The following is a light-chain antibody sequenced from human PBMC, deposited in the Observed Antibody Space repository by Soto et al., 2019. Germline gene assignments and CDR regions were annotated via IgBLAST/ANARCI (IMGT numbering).Light chain of an antibody. CDR3: QSYDSGLVGLI. V-gene: IGLV1-40*01. Sequence: QTVVTQPPSVSGAPGQGVTIACTGSTSNIGAGYDVHWYRHLPGAAPKLLLSGHSHRPSGVPDRLSGSKSGTSASLAITGLQAEDEADYYCQSYDSGLVGLIFGAGTKLTVL. CDR2: GHS. J-gene: IGLJ2*01. CDR1: TSNIGAGYD.